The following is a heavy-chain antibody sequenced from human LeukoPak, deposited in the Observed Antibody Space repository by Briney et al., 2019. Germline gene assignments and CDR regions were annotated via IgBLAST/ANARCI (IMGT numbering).Heavy chain of an antibody. J-gene: IGHJ4*02. CDR2: IYYSGST. CDR1: GGSISSSSYY. Sequence: SETLSLTCTVSGGSISSSSYYWGWIRQPPGKGLEWIGSIYYSGSTYYNPSLKSRVTISVDTSKNQFSLKLSSVTAADTAVYYCARGIPSGPHYYFDYWGQGTLVTVSS. CDR3: ARGIPSGPHYYFDY. V-gene: IGHV4-39*07.